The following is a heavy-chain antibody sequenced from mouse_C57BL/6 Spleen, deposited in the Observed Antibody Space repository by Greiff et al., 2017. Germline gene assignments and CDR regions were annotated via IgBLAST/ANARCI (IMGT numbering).Heavy chain of an antibody. Sequence: QVQLQQPGAELVKPGASVKLSCKASGYTFTSYWMQWVKQRPGQGLEWIGEIDPSDSYTNYNQKFKGKATLTVDTSSSTASMQLSSLTSEDSAVYYCARPGYYGSSSDVWGTGTTVTVSS. CDR3: ARPGYYGSSSDV. CDR1: GYTFTSYW. V-gene: IGHV1-50*01. D-gene: IGHD1-1*01. J-gene: IGHJ1*03. CDR2: IDPSDSYT.